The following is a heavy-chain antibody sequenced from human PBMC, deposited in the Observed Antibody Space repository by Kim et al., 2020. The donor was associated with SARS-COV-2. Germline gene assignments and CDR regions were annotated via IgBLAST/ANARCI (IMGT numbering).Heavy chain of an antibody. J-gene: IGHJ4*02. CDR2: INHSGST. CDR3: ARGRNCGSGGSCYSYYFDY. V-gene: IGHV4-34*01. Sequence: SETLSLTCAVYGGSFSGYYWSWIRQPPGKGLEWIGEINHSGSTNYNPSLKSRVTISVDTSKNQYSLKLSSVTAADTAVYYCARGRNCGSGGSCYSYYFDYGGQGTLVAVSS. D-gene: IGHD2-15*01. CDR1: GGSFSGYY.